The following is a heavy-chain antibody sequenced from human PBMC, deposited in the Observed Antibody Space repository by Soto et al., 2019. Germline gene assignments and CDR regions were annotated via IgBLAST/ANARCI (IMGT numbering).Heavy chain of an antibody. D-gene: IGHD1-1*01. CDR1: GYTFTSYG. J-gene: IGHJ4*02. CDR3: ARGRYGDY. CDR2: ISAHNGNT. V-gene: IGHV1-18*01. Sequence: QVHLVQSGAEVKKPGASVKVSCKGSGYTFTSYGITWVRQAPGQGLEWMGWISAHNGNTDYAQKLQGRVTVTRDTSTRTAYMELRSMISDGTAVYYCARGRYGDYWGQGALVTVSS.